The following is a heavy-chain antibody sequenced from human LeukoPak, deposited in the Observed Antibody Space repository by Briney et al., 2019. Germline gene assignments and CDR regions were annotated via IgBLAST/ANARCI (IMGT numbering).Heavy chain of an antibody. Sequence: PGGSLRLSCAASGLTFSDYYMSWIRQAPGKGLEWVSYISSSGSTTHYADSVKGRFTISKDNSKDTLYLQISSLRVEDTAVYYCARALGGSGYSSGRAEYFQHWGQGTLVTVSS. CDR1: GLTFSDYY. D-gene: IGHD6-19*01. CDR2: ISSSGSTT. CDR3: ARALGGSGYSSGRAEYFQH. J-gene: IGHJ1*01. V-gene: IGHV3-11*04.